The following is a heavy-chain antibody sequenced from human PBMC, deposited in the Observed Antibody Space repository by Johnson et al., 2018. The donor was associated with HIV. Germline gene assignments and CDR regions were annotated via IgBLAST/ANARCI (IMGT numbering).Heavy chain of an antibody. CDR1: GFTVSANY. V-gene: IGHV3-66*01. D-gene: IGHD2/OR15-2a*01. J-gene: IGHJ3*02. CDR3: ARVQFLPPNAFDI. CDR2: IYSGGST. Sequence: VQLVESGGDLVQPGGSLRLSCTASGFTVSANYMSWVRQAPGKGLEWVSVIYSGGSTYYADSVKGRFIISRDNSKNTLYLQMNSLRAEDTAVYYCARVQFLPPNAFDIWGQGTMVTVSS.